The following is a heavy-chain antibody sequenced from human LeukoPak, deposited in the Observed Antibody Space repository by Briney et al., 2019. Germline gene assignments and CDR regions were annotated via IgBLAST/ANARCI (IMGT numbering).Heavy chain of an antibody. V-gene: IGHV1-46*01. D-gene: IGHD3-22*01. Sequence: GASVKVSCKASGYTFSDYYIHWVRQAPGQGLEWMGMINPSGGSTSYAQKFQGRVTMTRDTSTSTAYMELSSLRSEDTAVYYCARDLYYYDSSGYYSPGYWGQGTLVTVSS. CDR3: ARDLYYYDSSGYYSPGY. CDR2: INPSGGST. J-gene: IGHJ4*02. CDR1: GYTFSDYY.